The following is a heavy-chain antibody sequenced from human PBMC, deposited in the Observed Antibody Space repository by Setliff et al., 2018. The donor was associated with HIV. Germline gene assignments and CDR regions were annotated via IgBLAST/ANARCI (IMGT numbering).Heavy chain of an antibody. J-gene: IGHJ1*01. CDR3: ATDGGLWFGRHSYLQN. Sequence: PSETLSLTCAVHGGPLTDHYWNWIRQSPGKGLEWIAEVHHTGYLNYNPSLKSRVTISRDPSTKQFSLKMTSMTAADTAVYYCATDGGLWFGRHSYLQNWGQGTLVTVSS. D-gene: IGHD3-10*01. CDR2: VHHTGYL. V-gene: IGHV4-34*01. CDR1: GGPLTDHY.